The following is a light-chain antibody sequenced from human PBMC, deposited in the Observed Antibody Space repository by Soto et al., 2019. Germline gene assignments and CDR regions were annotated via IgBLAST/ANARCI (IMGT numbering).Light chain of an antibody. CDR3: QQSYSTPPT. CDR1: QSISSY. CDR2: AAS. J-gene: IGKJ5*01. Sequence: DIPMTQSPSSLSASVGDRVTITCRASQSISSYLNWYQQKQGKXPKLLIYAASSLQSGVPSRFSGSGSGTDFTLTISSLQPEDCATYYCQQSYSTPPTFGQGTRLEIK. V-gene: IGKV1-39*01.